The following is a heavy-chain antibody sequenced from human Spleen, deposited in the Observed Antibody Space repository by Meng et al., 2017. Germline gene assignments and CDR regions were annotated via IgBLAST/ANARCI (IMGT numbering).Heavy chain of an antibody. D-gene: IGHD4/OR15-4a*01. Sequence: SVKVSCKASGGGFSHYALNWVRQAPGQGLEWMGGIIPIFGTANYAQKFQGRVTITTDESTSTAYMELSSLRSEDTAVYYCARCRLVRASSMDYYYYGMDVWGQGTTVTVSS. V-gene: IGHV1-69*05. CDR3: ARCRLVRASSMDYYYYGMDV. CDR1: GGGFSHYA. CDR2: IIPIFGTA. J-gene: IGHJ6*02.